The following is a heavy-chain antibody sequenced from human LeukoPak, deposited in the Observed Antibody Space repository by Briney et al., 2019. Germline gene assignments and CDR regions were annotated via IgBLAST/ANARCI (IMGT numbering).Heavy chain of an antibody. J-gene: IGHJ4*02. V-gene: IGHV3-66*01. Sequence: PGGSLRLSCVASGSTVSSNYMSWVRQAPGKGLEWVSVIYSGGSTYYADSVKGRSTISRDNSKNTLYLQMNSLRAEDTAVYYCARVTRSSRDFDYWGQGTLVTVSS. CDR2: IYSGGST. D-gene: IGHD6-13*01. CDR3: ARVTRSSRDFDY. CDR1: GSTVSSNY.